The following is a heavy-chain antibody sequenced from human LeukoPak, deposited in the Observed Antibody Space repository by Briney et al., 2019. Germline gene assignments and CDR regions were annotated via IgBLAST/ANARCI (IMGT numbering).Heavy chain of an antibody. CDR2: FSGSGTTT. V-gene: IGHV3-23*01. J-gene: IGHJ6*02. CDR1: GFSFRNYP. CDR3: AKGADSYYYYGMDV. Sequence: GGSLRLSCAASGFSFRNYPMTWVRQAPGKGLEWVSGFSGSGTTTYYADSVRGRFTISRDNFKSTLYLQMNSLRAEDTALYYCAKGADSYYYYGMDVWGQGTTVTVSS.